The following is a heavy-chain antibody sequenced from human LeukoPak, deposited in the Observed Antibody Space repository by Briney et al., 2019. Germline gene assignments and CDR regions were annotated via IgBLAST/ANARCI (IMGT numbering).Heavy chain of an antibody. Sequence: GGSLRLSCAASGFTFSSYAMSWVRQAPGKGLEWVSAISGSGGSTYYADSVKGRFTISRDNSKNTLYLQMNSLRAEDTAVYYCAKDNPATYYDILTGYPYFDYWGQGTLVTVSS. J-gene: IGHJ4*02. CDR1: GFTFSSYA. V-gene: IGHV3-23*01. CDR3: AKDNPATYYDILTGYPYFDY. D-gene: IGHD3-9*01. CDR2: ISGSGGST.